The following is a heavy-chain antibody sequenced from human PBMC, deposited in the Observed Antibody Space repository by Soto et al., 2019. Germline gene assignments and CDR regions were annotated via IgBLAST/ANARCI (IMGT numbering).Heavy chain of an antibody. CDR3: ARDPTYYDSSGYYGY. Sequence: QVQLQESGPGLVKPSQTLSLTCTVSGGSISSGDYYWSWIRQPPGKGLEWIGYIYYSGSTYYNPSLKSRVTIPVDTSKNQFSLKLSSVTAADTAVYYCARDPTYYDSSGYYGYWGQGTLVTVSS. D-gene: IGHD3-22*01. V-gene: IGHV4-30-4*01. CDR1: GGSISSGDYY. J-gene: IGHJ4*02. CDR2: IYYSGST.